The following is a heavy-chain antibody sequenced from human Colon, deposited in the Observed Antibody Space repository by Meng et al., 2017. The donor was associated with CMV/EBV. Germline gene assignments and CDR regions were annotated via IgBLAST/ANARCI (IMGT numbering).Heavy chain of an antibody. D-gene: IGHD3-3*01. J-gene: IGHJ5*02. CDR3: ARDQIGEWLLLGAYNWFDP. CDR2: IYYSGST. CDR1: GGSISSSSYY. V-gene: IGHV4-39*07. Sequence: GSLRLSCTVSGGSISSSSYYWCWIRQPPGKGLEWIGSIYYSGSTYYNPSLKSRVTISVDTSKNQFSLKLSSVTAADTAVYYCARDQIGEWLLLGAYNWFDPWGQGTLVTVSS.